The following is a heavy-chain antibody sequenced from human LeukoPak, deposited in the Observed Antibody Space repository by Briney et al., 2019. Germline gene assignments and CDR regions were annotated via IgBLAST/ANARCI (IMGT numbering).Heavy chain of an antibody. V-gene: IGHV4-59*01. CDR1: GGSISHYY. CDR3: AATEDMATTN. CDR2: IYYSGST. Sequence: SETLSLTCTVSGGSISHYYWSWIRQPPGKGLEWIGYIYYSGSTNYNPSLKSRVTISVDTSKNQFSLKLSSVTAADTAVYYCAATEDMATTNWGQGTLVTVSS. D-gene: IGHD5-24*01. J-gene: IGHJ4*02.